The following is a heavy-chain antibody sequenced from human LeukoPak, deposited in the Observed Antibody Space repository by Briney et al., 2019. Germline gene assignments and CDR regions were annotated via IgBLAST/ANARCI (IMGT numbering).Heavy chain of an antibody. CDR3: ATSGWWGYFDY. V-gene: IGHV3-66*01. D-gene: IGHD6-19*01. J-gene: IGHJ4*02. CDR2: IYSGGST. CDR1: GFTVSSNY. Sequence: GGSLRLSCAASGFTVSSNYMSWVRQAPGKGLEWVSIIYSGGSTYYADSVRGRFTISRDNSKNTLYLLMNSLRAEDTAVYYCATSGWWGYFDYWGQGTLVTVSS.